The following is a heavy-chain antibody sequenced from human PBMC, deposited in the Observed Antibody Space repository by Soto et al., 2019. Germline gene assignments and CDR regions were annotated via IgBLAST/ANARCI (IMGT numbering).Heavy chain of an antibody. D-gene: IGHD2-15*01. CDR1: GYTFTGYY. CDR3: ARDGGPYCSGGSCSLYYYYYMDV. CDR2: IIPNSGGT. J-gene: IGHJ6*03. Sequence: ASVKVSCKASGYTFTGYYIHWVRQAPGQGLEWPGWIIPNSGGTNYAQKFQGWVTMTRDTSISTAYMELSRLRSDDTAVYCCARDGGPYCSGGSCSLYYYYYMDVWGKGTTVTVSS. V-gene: IGHV1-2*04.